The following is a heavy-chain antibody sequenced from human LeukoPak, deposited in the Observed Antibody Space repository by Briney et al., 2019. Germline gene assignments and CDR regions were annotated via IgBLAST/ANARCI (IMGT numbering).Heavy chain of an antibody. CDR2: IKSDGSST. J-gene: IGHJ4*02. Sequence: PGGSLRLSCAASGFTFSSNWMHWVRQAPGKGLVWVSRIKSDGSSTSYADSAKGRFTISRDNAKNTLYLQMNSLRVEDTAVYYCALFSWPYYWGQGTLVTVSS. CDR3: ALFSWPYY. CDR1: GFTFSSNW. V-gene: IGHV3-74*01.